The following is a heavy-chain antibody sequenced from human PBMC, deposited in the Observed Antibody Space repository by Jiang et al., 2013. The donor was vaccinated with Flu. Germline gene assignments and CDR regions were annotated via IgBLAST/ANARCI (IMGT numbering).Heavy chain of an antibody. CDR1: GGSISSYY. J-gene: IGHJ6*02. CDR3: ARDIPPVYSSSHYYYGMDV. V-gene: IGHV4-4*07. CDR2: IYTSGST. Sequence: SLTCTVSGGSISSYYWSWIRQPAGKGLEWIGRIYTSGSTNYNPSLKSRVTMSVDTSKNQFSLKPSSVTAADTAVYYCARDIPPVYSSSHYYYGMDVWGQGTTVTVSS. D-gene: IGHD6-13*01.